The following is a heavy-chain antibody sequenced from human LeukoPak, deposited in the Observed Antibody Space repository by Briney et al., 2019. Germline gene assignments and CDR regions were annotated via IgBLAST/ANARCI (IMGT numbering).Heavy chain of an antibody. CDR3: ARDWTFDI. CDR2: IYHSGST. Sequence: SETLSLTCTVSGYSISSGYYWGWIRQPPGKGLEWIGSIYHSGSTYYNPSLKSRVTISVDTSKNQFSLKLSSVTAADTAVYYCARDWTFDIWGQGTMVTVSS. CDR1: GYSISSGYY. J-gene: IGHJ3*02. D-gene: IGHD3-3*01. V-gene: IGHV4-38-2*02.